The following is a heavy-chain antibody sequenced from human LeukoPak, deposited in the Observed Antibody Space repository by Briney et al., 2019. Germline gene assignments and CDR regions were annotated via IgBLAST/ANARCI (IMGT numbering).Heavy chain of an antibody. V-gene: IGHV3-48*01. CDR2: ISSISSII. CDR1: GFTFSTYS. J-gene: IGHJ4*02. CDR3: ARSRPGTEAGQPNFDY. Sequence: GGSLRLSCAASGFTFSTYSMSWVRQAPGKGLEWVSYISSISSIIYYADSVKGRFTISRDNAKSSLYLQMNSLRAEDTAVYYCARSRPGTEAGQPNFDYWGQATLVTVSS. D-gene: IGHD6-13*01.